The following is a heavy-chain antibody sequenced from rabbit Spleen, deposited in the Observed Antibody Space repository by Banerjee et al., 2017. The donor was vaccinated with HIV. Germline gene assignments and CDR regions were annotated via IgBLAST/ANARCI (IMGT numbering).Heavy chain of an antibody. V-gene: IGHV1S45*01. CDR2: IYGGSSGST. CDR1: GFTLSSYW. D-gene: IGHD1-1*01. CDR3: ARDTSSSFSSYGMDL. Sequence: QEQLEESGGGLVKPEGSLTLTCKASGFTLSSYWMCWVRQAPGKGLEWIACIYGGSSGSTYYATWVNGRFTISKTSSTTVTLQMTSLTAADTATYFCARDTSSSFSSYGMDLWGQGTLVTVS. J-gene: IGHJ6*01.